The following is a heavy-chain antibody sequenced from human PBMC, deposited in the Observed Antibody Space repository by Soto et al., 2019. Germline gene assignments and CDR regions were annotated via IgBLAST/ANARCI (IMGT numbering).Heavy chain of an antibody. CDR1: GFTLSRYG. V-gene: IGHV3-30*05. CDR2: ISFEGNTQ. Sequence: QVQLVESGGGVVQPGRSLRLSCAASGFTLSRYGMHCVRQAPGKGLEWVSVISFEGNTQYYADSVKGRFTISRHNSKDTLALQIHSLRPEDTAVYYCARGAENQLLSRDYFYGMDVWGQGTTVSVSS. CDR3: ARGAENQLLSRDYFYGMDV. D-gene: IGHD1-1*01. J-gene: IGHJ6*02.